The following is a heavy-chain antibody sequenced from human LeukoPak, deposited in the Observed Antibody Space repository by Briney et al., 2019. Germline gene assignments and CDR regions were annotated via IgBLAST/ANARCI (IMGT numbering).Heavy chain of an antibody. J-gene: IGHJ4*02. Sequence: GESLQISCKGSGYRFTNYWIGWVRQMPEKGLEWMGIIYPGDSDTRYSPSFQGQVTISADKSISTAYLQWSSLKASDTAMYYCARQLDYGFDYWGQGTLVTVSS. CDR1: GYRFTNYW. V-gene: IGHV5-51*01. D-gene: IGHD4-17*01. CDR3: ARQLDYGFDY. CDR2: IYPGDSDT.